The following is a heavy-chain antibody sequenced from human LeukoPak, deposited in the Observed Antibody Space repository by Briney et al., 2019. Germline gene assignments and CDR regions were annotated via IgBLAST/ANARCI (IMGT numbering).Heavy chain of an antibody. CDR1: GLTLSSYA. J-gene: IGHJ3*02. D-gene: IGHD2-21*02. CDR2: ISGSGGST. V-gene: IGHV3-23*01. Sequence: GGSVRLSCAASGLTLSSYAKSWVRQAPGKGLEWVSAISGSGGSTYYADSVKGRFTISRDNSKNTLYLQMNSLSAEERALSYCATVHCVLVVVVTAHDAFAISGQGTMVTVSS. CDR3: ATVHCVLVVVVTAHDAFAI.